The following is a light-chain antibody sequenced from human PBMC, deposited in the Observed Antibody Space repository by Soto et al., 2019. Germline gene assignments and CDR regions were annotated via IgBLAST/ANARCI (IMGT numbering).Light chain of an antibody. J-gene: IGKJ4*01. V-gene: IGKV1-33*01. CDR1: QDISNY. Sequence: DIQMTRSPSSLSASVGDRVTITCQASQDISNYLNWYQQKPGKAPKLVIYDASNLETGVPSRFSGSGSGTDYTFTISSLQPEDIATYYCQQYDNLPLTFGGGTNVEIK. CDR3: QQYDNLPLT. CDR2: DAS.